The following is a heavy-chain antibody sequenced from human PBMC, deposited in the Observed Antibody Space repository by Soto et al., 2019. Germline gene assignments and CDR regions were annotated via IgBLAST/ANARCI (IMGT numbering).Heavy chain of an antibody. CDR3: ARARVIVDYYYYYGMDV. Sequence: SETLSLTCTVSGGSISSGGYYWSWIRQHPGKGLECIGYIYYSGSTYYNPSLKSRVTISVDTSKNQFSLKLSSVTAADTAVYYCARARVIVDYYYYYGMDVWGQGTTVTVSS. CDR2: IYYSGST. J-gene: IGHJ6*02. CDR1: GGSISSGGYY. V-gene: IGHV4-31*03. D-gene: IGHD3-22*01.